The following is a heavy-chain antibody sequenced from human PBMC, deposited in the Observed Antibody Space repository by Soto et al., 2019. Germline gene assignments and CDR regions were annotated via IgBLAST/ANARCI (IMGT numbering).Heavy chain of an antibody. V-gene: IGHV3-33*01. CDR3: ARGSIVAAECGREV. J-gene: IGHJ6*04. D-gene: IGHD6-13*01. CDR2: IWHDGSKK. Sequence: WGSLRLSCAASGFSFSSYGMHWVRQAPGKGLEWVAVIWHDGSKKYYADSVKGRLIISRDNSKNTLYVQINSLRAEDTAVYFCARGSIVAAECGREVWGNGKPVTVST. CDR1: GFSFSSYG.